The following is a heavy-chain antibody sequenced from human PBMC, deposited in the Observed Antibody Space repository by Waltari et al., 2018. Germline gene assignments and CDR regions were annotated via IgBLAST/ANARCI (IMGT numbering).Heavy chain of an antibody. CDR3: ARDPGFSSGWRPGGYYYGMDV. Sequence: QVQLQESGPGLVKPSETLSLTCTVSGGSISSYYWSWIRQPAGKGLEWIGRFYTSGSTNYNPPLKSPVTMSVDTSKNQFSLKLSSVTAADTAVYYCARDPGFSSGWRPGGYYYGMDVWGQGTTVTVSS. V-gene: IGHV4-4*07. CDR2: FYTSGST. CDR1: GGSISSYY. D-gene: IGHD6-19*01. J-gene: IGHJ6*02.